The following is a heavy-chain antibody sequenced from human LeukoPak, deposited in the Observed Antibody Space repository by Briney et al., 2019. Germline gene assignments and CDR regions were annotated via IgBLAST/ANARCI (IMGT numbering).Heavy chain of an antibody. D-gene: IGHD6-19*01. V-gene: IGHV4-59*08. J-gene: IGHJ3*02. CDR2: IYYSGST. CDR1: GGSFSGYY. CDR3: ARVPSSGWSNPAFDN. Sequence: ASETLSLTCAVYGGSFSGYYRSWIRQPPGKGLEWIGYIYYSGSTNYNPSLKSRVTISVDPSKNQFSLKLSSVTAADTAVYYCARVPSSGWSNPAFDNCGQGTMVTVSS.